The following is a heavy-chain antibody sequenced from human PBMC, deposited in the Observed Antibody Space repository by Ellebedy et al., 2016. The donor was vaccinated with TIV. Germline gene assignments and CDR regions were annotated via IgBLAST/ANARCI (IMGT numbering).Heavy chain of an antibody. CDR1: GYTLTELS. CDR3: ARLFPGTSVDS. CDR2: FDPEDGET. J-gene: IGHJ4*02. D-gene: IGHD1-7*01. Sequence: ASVKVSCKVSGYTLTELSMHWVRQAPGKGLEWMGGFDPEDGETIYAQKFQGRVTMTRDTSTSTVYMEVSSLRSEDTAVYYCARLFPGTSVDSWGQGTLVTVSS. V-gene: IGHV1-24*01.